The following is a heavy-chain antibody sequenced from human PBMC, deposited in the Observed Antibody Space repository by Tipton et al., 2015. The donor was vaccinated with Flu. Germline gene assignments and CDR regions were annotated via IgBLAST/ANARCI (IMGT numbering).Heavy chain of an antibody. Sequence: QLVQSGAEVKKPGASVKVSCKASGYTFTSYGISWVRQAPGQGLEWMGWISAYNGNTNYAQKLQGRVTMTTDTSTSTAYMELRSLRSDDTAGYYCARALYMVRGVILPYYYYYGMDVWGQGTTVTVSS. D-gene: IGHD3-10*01. J-gene: IGHJ6*02. CDR3: ARALYMVRGVILPYYYYYGMDV. CDR1: GYTFTSYG. CDR2: ISAYNGNT. V-gene: IGHV1-18*01.